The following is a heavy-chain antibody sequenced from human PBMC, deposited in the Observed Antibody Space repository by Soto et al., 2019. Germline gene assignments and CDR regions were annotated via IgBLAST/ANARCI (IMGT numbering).Heavy chain of an antibody. CDR1: GFSFSANA. Sequence: EVQLLESGGGLVQPGGSLRLSCGASGFSFSANAMTWVRQAPGKGLEWVSSILHIGDSAYYADSVKGRFTISRDNSKSTLYLQMNCMRAVDTSVYYCARRGLSNNDYWGQGTLVTVSS. J-gene: IGHJ4*02. D-gene: IGHD1-1*01. CDR3: ARRGLSNNDY. V-gene: IGHV3-23*01. CDR2: ILHIGDSA.